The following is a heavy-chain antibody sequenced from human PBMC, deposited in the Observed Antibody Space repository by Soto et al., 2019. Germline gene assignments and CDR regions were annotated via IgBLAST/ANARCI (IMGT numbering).Heavy chain of an antibody. D-gene: IGHD3-16*02. CDR3: AKDQPRDYVWGSYRQYYYYGMDV. CDR2: ISYDGSNK. V-gene: IGHV3-30*18. J-gene: IGHJ6*02. Sequence: PRGSLLVACATSEFTFSIYGMHWVRQAPGKGLDLVALISYDGSNKYYADSVKGRFTISRDNSKNTLYLQMNSLRAEETAVYYCAKDQPRDYVWGSYRQYYYYGMDVWGQGTTVTVSS. CDR1: EFTFSIYG.